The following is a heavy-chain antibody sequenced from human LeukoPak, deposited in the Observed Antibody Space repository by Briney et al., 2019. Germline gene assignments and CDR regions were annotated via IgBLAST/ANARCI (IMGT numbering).Heavy chain of an antibody. Sequence: PGGSLRLSCAASGFTFSSYEMSWVRQAPGKGLEWVSYITSSGGTIKNAGSVKGRFTISRDNAKNSLYLQMNSLRAEDTAIYYCARIGGYYDSRGYYAVPFDYWGQGTLVTVSS. CDR3: ARIGGYYDSRGYYAVPFDY. D-gene: IGHD3-22*01. V-gene: IGHV3-48*03. J-gene: IGHJ4*02. CDR1: GFTFSSYE. CDR2: ITSSGGTI.